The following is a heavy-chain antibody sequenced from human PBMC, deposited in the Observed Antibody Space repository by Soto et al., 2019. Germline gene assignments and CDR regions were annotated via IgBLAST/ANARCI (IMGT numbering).Heavy chain of an antibody. CDR3: ARVLYDILTGPNGFDP. J-gene: IGHJ5*02. V-gene: IGHV3-21*01. D-gene: IGHD3-9*01. Sequence: GGALRLSCAAPGFTFSSYSMNWVRQAPGEGLEWVSSISSSSSDIYYADSVRGRFTISRDNAKNSLYLQMNSLRAEDTAVYYCARVLYDILTGPNGFDPWGQGTLVTVSS. CDR1: GFTFSSYS. CDR2: ISSSSSDI.